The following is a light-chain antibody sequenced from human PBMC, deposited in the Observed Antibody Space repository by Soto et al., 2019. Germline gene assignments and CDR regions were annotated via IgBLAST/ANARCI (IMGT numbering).Light chain of an antibody. V-gene: IGKV3-11*01. CDR3: QQRAYWPLT. Sequence: EIVLTQSPATLSLSPGERATLSCRASQIIYTSLAWYQHKPGQAPRLLIYEASIRATGLPARFSGSGSGADFTLPISGREPDDFAVYYCQQRAYWPLTFGGGTKVEIK. CDR2: EAS. CDR1: QIIYTS. J-gene: IGKJ4*01.